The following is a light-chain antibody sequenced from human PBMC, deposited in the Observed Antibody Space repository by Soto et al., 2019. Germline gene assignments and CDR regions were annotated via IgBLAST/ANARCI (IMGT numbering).Light chain of an antibody. J-gene: IGLJ3*02. CDR2: EVS. CDR1: GSDIGTYKY. Sequence: QSALTQPPSASGSPGQSVTISCTGTGSDIGTYKYVSWYQQHPGQAPKLMIYEVSKRPSGVPDRLSGSKSGNTASLTVSGLQSEDEADYYCTSYAGSSNWVFGGGTKVTVL. CDR3: TSYAGSSNWV. V-gene: IGLV2-8*01.